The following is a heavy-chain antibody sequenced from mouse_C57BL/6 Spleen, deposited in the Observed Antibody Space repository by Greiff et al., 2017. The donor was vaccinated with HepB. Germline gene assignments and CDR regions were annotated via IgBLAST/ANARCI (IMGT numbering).Heavy chain of an antibody. D-gene: IGHD1-1*01. J-gene: IGHJ2*01. Sequence: VQLVESGPELVKPGASVKISCKASGYAFSSSWMNWVKQRPGKGLEWIGRIYPGDGDTNYNGKFKGKATLTADKSSSTAYMQLSSLTSEDSAVYFCARELYYGSSYENFDYWGQGTTLTVSS. V-gene: IGHV1-82*01. CDR1: GYAFSSSW. CDR2: IYPGDGDT. CDR3: ARELYYGSSYENFDY.